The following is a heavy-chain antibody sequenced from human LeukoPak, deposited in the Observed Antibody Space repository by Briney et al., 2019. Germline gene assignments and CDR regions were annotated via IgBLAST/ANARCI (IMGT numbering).Heavy chain of an antibody. CDR2: IWYDGSNK. CDR3: ARVPSGTLNLDPYFDY. Sequence: GGSLRLSCAASGFTFSSYGVHWVRQAPGKGLEWVAVIWYDGSNKYYADSVKSRFTISRDNSKNTMYLQMNSLRAEDTAVYYCARVPSGTLNLDPYFDYWGQGTLVTVSS. D-gene: IGHD1-1*01. J-gene: IGHJ4*02. CDR1: GFTFSSYG. V-gene: IGHV3-33*01.